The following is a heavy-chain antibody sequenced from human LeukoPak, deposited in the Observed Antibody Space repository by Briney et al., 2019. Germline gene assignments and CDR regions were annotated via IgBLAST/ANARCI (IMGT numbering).Heavy chain of an antibody. Sequence: ASVKVSCKAFGYTFTSNYMHWVRQAPGQGLEWMGWINPNSGGTNYAQKFQGRVTMTRDTSISTAYMELSRLRSDDTAVYYCARAWDTSSSWYGSFDYWGQGTLVTVSS. CDR2: INPNSGGT. D-gene: IGHD6-13*01. J-gene: IGHJ4*02. CDR1: GYTFTSNY. CDR3: ARAWDTSSSWYGSFDY. V-gene: IGHV1-2*02.